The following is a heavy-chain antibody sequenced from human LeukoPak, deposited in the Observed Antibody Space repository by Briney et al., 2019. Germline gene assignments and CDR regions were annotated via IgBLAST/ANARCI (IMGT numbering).Heavy chain of an antibody. J-gene: IGHJ6*02. Sequence: GRSLRLSCAASGFTFGSYGMHWVRQAPGKGLEWVAVISYDGSNKYYADSVKGRFTISRDNSKNTLYLQMNSLRAEDTAVYYCAKEGTTRTPWGQGTTVTVSS. D-gene: IGHD1-14*01. CDR3: AKEGTTRTP. CDR1: GFTFGSYG. V-gene: IGHV3-30*18. CDR2: ISYDGSNK.